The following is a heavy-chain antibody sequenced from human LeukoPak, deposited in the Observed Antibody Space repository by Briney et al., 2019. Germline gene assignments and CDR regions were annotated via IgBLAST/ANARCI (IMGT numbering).Heavy chain of an antibody. J-gene: IGHJ4*02. V-gene: IGHV4-59*01. CDR2: IYYSGGT. CDR1: GDSISSYY. CDR3: ARVWYYCDSSGYYAQGFDY. D-gene: IGHD3-22*01. Sequence: SETLSLTCTVSGDSISSYYWSWIRQPPGKGLEWIGYIYYSGGTNYNPSLKSRVTISVDTSKNQFSLKLSSVTAADTAVYYCARVWYYCDSSGYYAQGFDYWGQGTLVTVSS.